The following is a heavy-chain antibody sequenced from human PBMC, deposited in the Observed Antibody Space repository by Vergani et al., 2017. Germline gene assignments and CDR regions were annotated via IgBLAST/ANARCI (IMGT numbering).Heavy chain of an antibody. V-gene: IGHV2-5*01. CDR2: VYYNDEK. J-gene: IGHJ4*02. D-gene: IGHD1-26*01. CDR3: AHIQCHGSCQNAELDY. Sequence: QITLKESGHTLVKPTQTLTLTCTFSGFSLSASAPGVAWIRQPPGKAQEWLGVVYYNDEKRYTPSLKGRLTITKDTSKSQVDLTMTNMDRVDTATYSCAHIQCHGSCQNAELDYWGQGTLVTGSS. CDR1: GFSLSASAPG.